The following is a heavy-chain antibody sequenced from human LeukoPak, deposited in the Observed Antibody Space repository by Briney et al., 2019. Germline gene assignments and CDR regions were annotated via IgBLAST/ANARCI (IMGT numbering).Heavy chain of an antibody. Sequence: GGSLRLSCAASGFTFSSCSMNWVRQAPGKGLEWVSSISSSSSYIYYADSVKGRFTISRDNAKNSLYLQMNSLRAEDTAVYYCARGGYGSGRYYSYYGMDVWGKGTTVTVSS. V-gene: IGHV3-21*01. CDR1: GFTFSSCS. J-gene: IGHJ6*04. CDR2: ISSSSSYI. D-gene: IGHD3-10*01. CDR3: ARGGYGSGRYYSYYGMDV.